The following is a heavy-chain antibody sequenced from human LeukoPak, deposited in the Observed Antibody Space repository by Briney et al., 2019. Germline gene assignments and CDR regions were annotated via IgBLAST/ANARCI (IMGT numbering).Heavy chain of an antibody. CDR1: GGSISSYY. J-gene: IGHJ6*02. V-gene: IGHV4-4*07. Sequence: SETLSLTCTVSGGSISSYYWSWIRQPAGKGLEWIGRIYTSGSTNYNPSLKSRVTMSVDTSKNQFSLKLSSVTAADTAVYYCARGRPWIQLWHNYYYGMDVWGQGTTVTASS. D-gene: IGHD5-18*01. CDR3: ARGRPWIQLWHNYYYGMDV. CDR2: IYTSGST.